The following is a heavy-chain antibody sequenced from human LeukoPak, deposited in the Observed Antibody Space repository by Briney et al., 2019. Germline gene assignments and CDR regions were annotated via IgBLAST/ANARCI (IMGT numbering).Heavy chain of an antibody. CDR2: IIPIFGTA. Sequence: SVKVSCKASGGAFSSYAISWVRQAPGQGLEWMGGIIPIFGTANYAQKFQGRVTITADESTSTAYMELSSLRSEDTAVYYCASSLGEYYDSSGYSYWGQGTLVTVSS. CDR3: ASSLGEYYDSSGYSY. V-gene: IGHV1-69*01. D-gene: IGHD3-22*01. J-gene: IGHJ4*02. CDR1: GGAFSSYA.